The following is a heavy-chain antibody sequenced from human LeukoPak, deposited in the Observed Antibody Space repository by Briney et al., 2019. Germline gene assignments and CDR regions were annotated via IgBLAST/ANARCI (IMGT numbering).Heavy chain of an antibody. CDR2: IYYSGST. CDR3: ARGFDWFDP. J-gene: IGHJ5*02. D-gene: IGHD3-10*01. V-gene: IGHV4-59*01. Sequence: KPSETLSLTCTVSGCSISSYYWSWIRQPPGKGLEWIGYIYYSGSTNYNPSLKSRVTISVDTSKNQFPLKLSSVTAADTAVYYCARGFDWFDPWGQGTLVTVSS. CDR1: GCSISSYY.